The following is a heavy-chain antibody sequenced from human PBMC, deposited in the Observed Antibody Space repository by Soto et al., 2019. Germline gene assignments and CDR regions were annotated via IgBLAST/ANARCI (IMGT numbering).Heavy chain of an antibody. CDR2: IYYSGSA. D-gene: IGHD6-19*01. J-gene: IGHJ5*02. Sequence: QVQLQESGPGLVKPSPTLSLTCTVSGGSISSSDYYWSWIRQHPGKGLAWIGYIYYSGSAYYNPSLKSRVTISAATSKNQFSLKVNSVTAADTAVSYCAREVSPNSRGWYTVLVRWFDPWGQGTLVTVSS. CDR3: AREVSPNSRGWYTVLVRWFDP. CDR1: GGSISSSDYY. V-gene: IGHV4-31*03.